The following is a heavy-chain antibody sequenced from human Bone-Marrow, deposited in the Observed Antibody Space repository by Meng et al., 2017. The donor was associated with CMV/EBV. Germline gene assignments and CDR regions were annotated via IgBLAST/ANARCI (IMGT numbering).Heavy chain of an antibody. CDR1: GYTFTGYY. CDR3: ARETYDFWSGSGMDV. CDR2: INPNSGGT. D-gene: IGHD3-3*01. V-gene: IGHV1-2*02. Sequence: ASVKVSCKASGYTFTGYYIHWVRLAPGQGLEWMGWINPNSGGTDYSQKFQGRVTITRDTSIGTAYMELSRLRSDDTGVYHCARETYDFWSGSGMDVWGQGTTVTVTS. J-gene: IGHJ6*02.